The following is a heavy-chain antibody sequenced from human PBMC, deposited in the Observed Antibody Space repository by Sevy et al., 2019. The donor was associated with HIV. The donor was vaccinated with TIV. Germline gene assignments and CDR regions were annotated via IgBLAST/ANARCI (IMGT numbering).Heavy chain of an antibody. CDR2: IKQDGSEK. CDR1: GFTFSSYW. J-gene: IGHJ6*02. Sequence: GGSLRLSCAASGFTFSSYWMSWVRQAPGKGLEWLANIKQDGSEKYYVDSVKGRFTISRDNAKNSLYLQMNSLRAEDTAVYYCARDNGGSYTLGYYYYGMDVWGQGTTVTVSS. D-gene: IGHD1-26*01. V-gene: IGHV3-7*01. CDR3: ARDNGGSYTLGYYYYGMDV.